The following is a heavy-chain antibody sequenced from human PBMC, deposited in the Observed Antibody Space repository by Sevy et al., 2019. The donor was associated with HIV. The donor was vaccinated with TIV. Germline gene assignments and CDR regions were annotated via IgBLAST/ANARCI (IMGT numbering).Heavy chain of an antibody. D-gene: IGHD3-10*01. CDR2: INHSGST. J-gene: IGHJ4*02. CDR1: GGSFSGYY. Sequence: SETLSLTCAVYGGSFSGYYWSWIRQPPGKGLEWIGEINHSGSTNYNPSLKSRVTISVDTSKNQFSLKLSSVTAADTAVYYCARGEDVTITMVRGAKYFDYWGQGTLVTVSS. V-gene: IGHV4-34*01. CDR3: ARGEDVTITMVRGAKYFDY.